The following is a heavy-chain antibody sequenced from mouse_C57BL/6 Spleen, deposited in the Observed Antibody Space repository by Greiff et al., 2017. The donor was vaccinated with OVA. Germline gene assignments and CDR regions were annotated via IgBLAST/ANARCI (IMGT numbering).Heavy chain of an antibody. CDR3: ARRENAMDY. CDR2: INPNNGGT. J-gene: IGHJ4*01. CDR1: GYTFTDYY. Sequence: EVQLQQSGPELVKPGASVKISCKASGYTFTDYYMNWVKQSPGKSLEWIGDINPNNGGTSYNQKFKGKATLTVDKSSSTAYMELRSLTSEDSAVYYCARRENAMDYWGQGTSVTVSS. V-gene: IGHV1-26*01.